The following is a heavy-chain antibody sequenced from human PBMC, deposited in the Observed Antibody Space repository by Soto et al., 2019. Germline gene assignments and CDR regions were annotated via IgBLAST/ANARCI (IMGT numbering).Heavy chain of an antibody. CDR2: IYYSGST. J-gene: IGHJ2*01. D-gene: IGHD3-22*01. Sequence: QLQLQESGPGLVKPSETLSLTCTVSGGSISSSSYYWGWIRQPPGKGLEWIGSIYYSGSTYYNPSLKSRVTISVDTSKNQFSLKLSSVTAADTAVYYCARRSRGYYDSYWYFDLWGRGTLVTVSS. V-gene: IGHV4-39*01. CDR3: ARRSRGYYDSYWYFDL. CDR1: GGSISSSSYY.